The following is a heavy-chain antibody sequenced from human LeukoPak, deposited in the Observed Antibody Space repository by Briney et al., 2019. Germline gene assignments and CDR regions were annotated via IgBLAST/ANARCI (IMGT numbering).Heavy chain of an antibody. V-gene: IGHV1-69*04. Sequence: ASVKVSCKASGGTFSSYAISWVRQAPGQGLEWMGRIIPILGIANYAQKFQGRVTITADKSTSTAYMELSSLRSEDTAVYYCAGELPGVGYYYYGMDVWGHGTTVTVS. J-gene: IGHJ6*02. CDR2: IIPILGIA. D-gene: IGHD2-15*01. CDR3: AGELPGVGYYYYGMDV. CDR1: GGTFSSYA.